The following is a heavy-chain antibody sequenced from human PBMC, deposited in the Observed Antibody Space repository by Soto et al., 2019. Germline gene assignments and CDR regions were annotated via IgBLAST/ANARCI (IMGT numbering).Heavy chain of an antibody. V-gene: IGHV3-7*01. CDR3: ARIKPRGYDYCEY. CDR1: GFPFNGHW. D-gene: IGHD3-22*01. Sequence: GGSLRLSCAASGFPFNGHWMSWVRQAPGKGLEWVANIKEYVSEKDYVDSVKGRFTISRDNAKKSLYLQMNSLRAEDTAMYYCARIKPRGYDYCEYWGLGTMVTSSS. J-gene: IGHJ4*02. CDR2: IKEYVSEK.